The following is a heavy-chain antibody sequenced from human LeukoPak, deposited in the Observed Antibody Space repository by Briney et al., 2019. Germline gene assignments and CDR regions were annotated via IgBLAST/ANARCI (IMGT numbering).Heavy chain of an antibody. CDR1: GFTFKNYD. D-gene: IGHD3-3*01. CDR2: IRGVDSSA. V-gene: IGHV3-23*01. J-gene: IGHJ4*02. CDR3: AKVSWSVADRHC. Sequence: PGGSLRLSCAASGFTFKNYDLSWVRQAPGKGLDWVSGIRGVDSSAVYADSVKGRFTISRDNSRNTLFLEMNTLGADDTAVYYCAKVSWSVADRHCWGQGTLVTVSS.